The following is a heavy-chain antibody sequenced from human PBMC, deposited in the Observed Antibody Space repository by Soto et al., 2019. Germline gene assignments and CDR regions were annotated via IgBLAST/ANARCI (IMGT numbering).Heavy chain of an antibody. D-gene: IGHD2-21*01. J-gene: IGHJ5*01. CDR2: IYYSGNT. V-gene: IGHV4-61*08. CDR3: ARIPVDPHMTYWFDP. Sequence: PAEPLSLTCTVAGDTVTSGDYYWSWIRQPPGKGLEWIGYIYYSGNTNYSPSLKSRVAISLDTSHNQFSLKLSSVTAADTAVYFCARIPVDPHMTYWFDPWRQGALVT. CDR1: GDTVTSGDYY.